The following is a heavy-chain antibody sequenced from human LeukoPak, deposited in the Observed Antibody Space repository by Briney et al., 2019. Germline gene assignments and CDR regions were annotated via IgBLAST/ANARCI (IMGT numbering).Heavy chain of an antibody. Sequence: SETLSLTCAVYGGSFSGYYWSWIRQPPGKGLEWIGEINHSGSTNYNPSLKSRVTISVDTSKNQFSLKLSSVTAADTAVYYCAGTVTTGLYYYYYYYMDVWGKGTTVTVSS. V-gene: IGHV4-34*01. CDR3: AGTVTTGLYYYYYYYMDV. CDR2: INHSGST. CDR1: GGSFSGYY. D-gene: IGHD4-17*01. J-gene: IGHJ6*03.